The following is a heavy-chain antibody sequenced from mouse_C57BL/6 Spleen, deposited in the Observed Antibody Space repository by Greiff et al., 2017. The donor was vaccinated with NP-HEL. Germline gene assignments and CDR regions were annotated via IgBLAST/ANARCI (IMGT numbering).Heavy chain of an antibody. D-gene: IGHD1-1*01. CDR3: AKDFYYYGSSYVYFDV. CDR1: GFSLTSYG. J-gene: IGHJ1*03. CDR2: IWRGGST. Sequence: QVQLKESGPGLVQPSQSLSITCTVSGFSLTSYGVHWVRQSPGKGLEWLGVIWRGGSTDYTAAFMSRLSITKDNSKSQVFFKMDSLQADDTAIYYCAKDFYYYGSSYVYFDVWGTGTTVTVSS. V-gene: IGHV2-5*01.